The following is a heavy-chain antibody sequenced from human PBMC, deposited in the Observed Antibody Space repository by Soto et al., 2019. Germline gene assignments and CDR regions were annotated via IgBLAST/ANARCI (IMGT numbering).Heavy chain of an antibody. CDR2: IYYSGST. V-gene: IGHV4-59*01. CDR3: ARGMVGYNWNYRWFDP. Sequence: PSETLSLTCNVSGDSMGSYYWTWIRKPPGKGLEWIGYIYYSGSTNYSPSLKSRVTMSIDTSKNQFSLNMTSVTAADTAVYYCARGMVGYNWNYRWFDPWGQGTLVTVSS. D-gene: IGHD1-7*01. J-gene: IGHJ5*02. CDR1: GDSMGSYY.